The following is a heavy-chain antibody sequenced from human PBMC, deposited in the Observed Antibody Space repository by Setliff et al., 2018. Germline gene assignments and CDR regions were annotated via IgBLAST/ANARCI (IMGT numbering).Heavy chain of an antibody. Sequence: PGGALRLTCAASGFNFSNHWRNCVRQATGKWLVWVSRINGAGGGIPYADSVKGRFTISRDNAKNSLYLQMNSQRAEDTAFYYCARDLIAAGADYYYYGMDVWGQGTTVTVSS. CDR2: INGAGGGI. D-gene: IGHD6-13*01. CDR1: GFNFSNHW. V-gene: IGHV3-74*01. CDR3: ARDLIAAGADYYYYGMDV. J-gene: IGHJ6*02.